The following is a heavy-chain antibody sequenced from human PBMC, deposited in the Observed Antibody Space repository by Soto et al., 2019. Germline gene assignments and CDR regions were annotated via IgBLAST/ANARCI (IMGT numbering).Heavy chain of an antibody. Sequence: GSLRLSCVASGFTFRTYTMNWVRQAPGKGLEWVSGIRGFSPYTFYAESVKGRFTISRDNAKDSLYLQMNSLGVEDTAVYYCARDRGYDAHDYYYNAMDVWGQGTTVTVSS. J-gene: IGHJ6*02. CDR3: ARDRGYDAHDYYYNAMDV. V-gene: IGHV3-21*01. D-gene: IGHD2-15*01. CDR1: GFTFRTYT. CDR2: IRGFSPYT.